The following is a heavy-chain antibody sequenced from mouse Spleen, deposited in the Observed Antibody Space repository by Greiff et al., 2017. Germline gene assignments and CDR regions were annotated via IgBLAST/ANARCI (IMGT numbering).Heavy chain of an antibody. CDR1: GFTFSSYT. V-gene: IGHV5-9*04. CDR2: ISSGGGNT. CDR3: ARQDYSNYEGAMDY. J-gene: IGHJ4*01. D-gene: IGHD2-5*01. Sequence: DVKLVESGGGLVKPGGSLKLSCAASGFTFSSYTMSWVRQTPAKRLEWVATISSGGGNTYYPDSVKGRFTISRDNARNTLYLQMSSLRSEDTAMYYCARQDYSNYEGAMDYWGQGTSVTVSS.